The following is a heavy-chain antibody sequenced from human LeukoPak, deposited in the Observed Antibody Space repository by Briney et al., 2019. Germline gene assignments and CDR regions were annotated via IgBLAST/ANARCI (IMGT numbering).Heavy chain of an antibody. V-gene: IGHV3-30*02. CDR3: ARDRYYYDSSGYPPFSV. CDR1: GFTFSSYG. Sequence: GGSLRLSCAASGFTFSSYGMHWVRQAPGKGLEWVAFIRYNGSNKYYADSVKGRFTISRDNSKNTLYLQMNSLRAEDTAVYYCARDRYYYDSSGYPPFSVWGQGTMVTVSS. J-gene: IGHJ3*01. CDR2: IRYNGSNK. D-gene: IGHD3-22*01.